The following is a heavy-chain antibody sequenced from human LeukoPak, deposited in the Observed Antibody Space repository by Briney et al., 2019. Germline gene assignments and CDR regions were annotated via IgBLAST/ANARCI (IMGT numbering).Heavy chain of an antibody. Sequence: GGSLRLSCAASGFSFMNAWMIWVRQAPGKGLEWGGRIKSNADGGKPDYAAPARGRFTISRDDSKNTLYLQMNSLKTEDTAVYYCTTFYHEYSPYWGRGTLVTVSS. J-gene: IGHJ4*02. V-gene: IGHV3-15*01. CDR3: TTFYHEYSPY. CDR2: IKSNADGGKP. D-gene: IGHD2/OR15-2a*01. CDR1: GFSFMNAW.